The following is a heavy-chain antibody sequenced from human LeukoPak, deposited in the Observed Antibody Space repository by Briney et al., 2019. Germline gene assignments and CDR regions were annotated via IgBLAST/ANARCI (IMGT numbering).Heavy chain of an antibody. D-gene: IGHD1-26*01. CDR3: AREVGATDY. V-gene: IGHV1-46*01. J-gene: IGHJ4*02. CDR2: INPSSGGT. Sequence: ASVKVSCKASGYTFTSYFLHWVRQAPGQGLEWVGIINPSSGGTSYAQRLQGRVTMTRDTSTSTVYMELSSLRSEDSAMYYCAREVGATDYWGQGTLVTVSS. CDR1: GYTFTSYF.